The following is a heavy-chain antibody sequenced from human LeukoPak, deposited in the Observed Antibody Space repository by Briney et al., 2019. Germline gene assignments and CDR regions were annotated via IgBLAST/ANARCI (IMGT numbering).Heavy chain of an antibody. J-gene: IGHJ3*02. CDR3: ARANYDILTGYYKGAFDI. V-gene: IGHV3-53*01. CDR1: GFTVSSNY. CDR2: IYSGGST. D-gene: IGHD3-9*01. Sequence: GGSLRLSCAASGFTVSSNYMSWVRQAPGKGLEWGSVIYSGGSTYYADSVKGRFTISRDNSKNTLYLQMNSLRAEDTAVYYCARANYDILTGYYKGAFDIWGQGTMVTVSS.